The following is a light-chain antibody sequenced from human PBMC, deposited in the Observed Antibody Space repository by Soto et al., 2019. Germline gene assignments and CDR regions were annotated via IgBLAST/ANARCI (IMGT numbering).Light chain of an antibody. CDR2: AAS. J-gene: IGKJ4*01. V-gene: IGKV1-27*01. CDR3: QKYNSATRT. CDR1: QGISNY. Sequence: DVQMTQAPSSLSASVGDRVTITCRASQGISNYLAWYQQKPEKVPKLLIYAASFLQSGVPSRFSGSGSGTDFTLTISSLLPEDVATYYCQKYNSATRTFGGGTKVEIK.